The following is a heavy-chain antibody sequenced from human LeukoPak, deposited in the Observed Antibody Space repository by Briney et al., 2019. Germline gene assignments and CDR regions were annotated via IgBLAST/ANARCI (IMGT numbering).Heavy chain of an antibody. D-gene: IGHD3-22*01. CDR3: AKDYDSSGWAAFDI. CDR1: GFTFSSYS. V-gene: IGHV3-21*01. Sequence: GVSLRLSCAASGFTFSSYSMNWVRQAPGKGLEGVSSISSSSSYIYYADSVKGRITISRDNAKNSLYLQMNSLRAEDTAVYYCAKDYDSSGWAAFDIWGQGTMVTVSS. CDR2: ISSSSSYI. J-gene: IGHJ3*02.